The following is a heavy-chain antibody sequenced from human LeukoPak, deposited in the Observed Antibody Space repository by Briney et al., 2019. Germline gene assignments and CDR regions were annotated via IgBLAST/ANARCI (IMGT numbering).Heavy chain of an antibody. Sequence: ASVKVSCKASGYTFTSYDINWVRQATGQGLEWMGWMNPNSGNTGYAQKFQGRVTITRNTSISTAYMELSSLRSEDTAVYYCARDRGMNYYDSSGYYYGRGYMDVWGKGTTVTVSS. CDR2: MNPNSGNT. CDR3: ARDRGMNYYDSSGYYYGRGYMDV. J-gene: IGHJ6*03. CDR1: GYTFTSYD. V-gene: IGHV1-8*03. D-gene: IGHD3-22*01.